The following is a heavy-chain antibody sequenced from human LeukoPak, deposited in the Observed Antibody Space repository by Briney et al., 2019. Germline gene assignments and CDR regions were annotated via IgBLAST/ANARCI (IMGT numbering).Heavy chain of an antibody. CDR3: ARESQYDTGGLDY. CDR2: ISSTGSHI. CDR1: GFTFSSYG. D-gene: IGHD2-8*02. Sequence: PGRSLRLSCAASGFTFSSYGMHWVRQAPGKGLDWVSSISSTGSHIYYADSVKGRFTISRDNAKNSLYLQMNSLRAEDTALYYCARESQYDTGGLDYWGQGSLVTVSS. J-gene: IGHJ4*02. V-gene: IGHV3-21*04.